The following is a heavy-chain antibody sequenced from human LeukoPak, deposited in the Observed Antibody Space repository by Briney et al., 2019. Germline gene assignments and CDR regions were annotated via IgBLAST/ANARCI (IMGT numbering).Heavy chain of an antibody. V-gene: IGHV4-34*01. J-gene: IGHJ4*02. CDR1: GGSFSGYY. CDR3: ARGVVGFSSWYYDY. D-gene: IGHD6-13*01. CDR2: INHSGST. Sequence: SETLSLTCAVYGGSFSGYYWSWIRQPPGKGLEWIGEINHSGSTNYNPSLKSRVTISVDTSKNQFSLKLSSVTAADTAVYYCARGVVGFSSWYYDYWGQGTLVTVSS.